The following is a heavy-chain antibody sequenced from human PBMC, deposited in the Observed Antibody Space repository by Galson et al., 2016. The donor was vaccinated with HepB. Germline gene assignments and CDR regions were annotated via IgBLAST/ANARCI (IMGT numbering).Heavy chain of an antibody. CDR1: GFTFSSYS. D-gene: IGHD2-15*01. CDR3: VRDVSSLCSAYSAQDAFDV. Sequence: SLRLSCAASGFTFSSYSMNWVRQAPGKGLEWVSSISGSRTYIYYADSVKGRFIISRDNAENSLYLHMNNLSAADTGVYYCVRDVSSLCSAYSAQDAFDVWGQGPKVTVSS. CDR2: ISGSRTYI. V-gene: IGHV3-21*01. J-gene: IGHJ3*01.